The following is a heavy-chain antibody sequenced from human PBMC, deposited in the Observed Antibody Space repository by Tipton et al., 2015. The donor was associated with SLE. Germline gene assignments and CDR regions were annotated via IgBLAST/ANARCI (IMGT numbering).Heavy chain of an antibody. CDR2: INPSGGST. D-gene: IGHD5-18*01. CDR3: AKDRGGDQLWFCDY. CDR1: GYTFTSYY. Sequence: QSGPDVKKPGASVKVSCKASGYTFTSYYMHWVRQAPGQGLEWMGIINPSGGSTSYAQKFQGRVTMTRNKSTSTVYMELNSQRSGDTAVYYGAKDRGGDQLWFCDYWGQGTLVPVSS. V-gene: IGHV1-46*03. J-gene: IGHJ4*02.